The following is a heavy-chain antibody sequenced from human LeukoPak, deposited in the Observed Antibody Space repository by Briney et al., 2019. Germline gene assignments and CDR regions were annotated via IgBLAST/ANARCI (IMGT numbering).Heavy chain of an antibody. J-gene: IGHJ4*02. D-gene: IGHD4-23*01. CDR2: IIPILGIA. V-gene: IGHV1-69*04. CDR3: ARVPDYGGNSYYFDY. CDR1: GGTFSSYA. Sequence: SVKVSCKASGGTFSSYAISWVRQAPGQGLEWMGRIIPILGIANYAQKFQGRATITADKSTSTAYMELRSLRSEDTAVYYCARVPDYGGNSYYFDYWGQGTLVTVSS.